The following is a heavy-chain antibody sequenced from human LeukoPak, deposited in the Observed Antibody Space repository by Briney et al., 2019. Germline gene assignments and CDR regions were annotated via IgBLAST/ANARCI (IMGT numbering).Heavy chain of an antibody. CDR3: ARQSGHIAVAGTMYYFDY. J-gene: IGHJ4*02. CDR2: ISAYNGNT. CDR1: GYTFTNYG. Sequence: ASVKVSFKASGYTFTNYGISWVRQAPGQGLEWMGWISAYNGNTNYAQKLQGRVTMTTDTSTSTAYMELRSLRSDDTAVYYCARQSGHIAVAGTMYYFDYWGQGTLVTVSS. D-gene: IGHD6-19*01. V-gene: IGHV1-18*01.